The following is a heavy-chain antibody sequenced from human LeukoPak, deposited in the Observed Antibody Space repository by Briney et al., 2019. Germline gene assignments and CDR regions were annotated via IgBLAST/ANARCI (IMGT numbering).Heavy chain of an antibody. V-gene: IGHV3-21*01. CDR1: GFTFSSYS. Sequence: GGSLRLSCAASGFTFSSYSMNWVRQAPGKWLEWVSSISSSSSYIYYADSVKGRFTTSRDNAKNSLYLQMNSLRAEDTAVYYCASVADGHFWGQGTLVTVSS. CDR3: ASVADGHF. J-gene: IGHJ4*02. D-gene: IGHD6-13*01. CDR2: ISSSSSYI.